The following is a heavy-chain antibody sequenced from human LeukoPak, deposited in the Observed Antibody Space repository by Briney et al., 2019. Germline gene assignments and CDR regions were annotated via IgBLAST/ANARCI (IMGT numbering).Heavy chain of an antibody. V-gene: IGHV1-2*02. Sequence: ASVKVSCKASGYTFIDYYIHWVRQAPRQGLEWMGWINPNSGATDYAQNFQGRVTLTRDTSISTAYMELSSLRSDDTAVYYCARDVSGSWFDPWGQGALVTVSS. CDR2: INPNSGAT. CDR3: ARDVSGSWFDP. J-gene: IGHJ5*02. CDR1: GYTFIDYY. D-gene: IGHD3-10*01.